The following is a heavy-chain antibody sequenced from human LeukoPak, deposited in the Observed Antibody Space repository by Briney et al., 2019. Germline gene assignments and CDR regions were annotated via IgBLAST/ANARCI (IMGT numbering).Heavy chain of an antibody. D-gene: IGHD6-13*01. J-gene: IGHJ6*02. CDR2: INHSGST. CDR1: GGSFSGYY. CDR3: ARGVFRPKYSSSWYGSLDYYYGMDV. Sequence: PSETLSLTCTVYGGSFSGYYWSWIRQPPGKGLEWIGEINHSGSTNYNPSLKSRVTISVDTSKNQFSLKLSSVTAADTAVYYCARGVFRPKYSSSWYGSLDYYYGMDVWGQGTTVTVSS. V-gene: IGHV4-34*01.